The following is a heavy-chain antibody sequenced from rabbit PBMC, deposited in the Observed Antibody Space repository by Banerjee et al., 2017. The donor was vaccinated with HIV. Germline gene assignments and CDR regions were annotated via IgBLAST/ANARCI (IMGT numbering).Heavy chain of an antibody. CDR3: ARDLTGVTGWNFNL. CDR2: TYNGDGST. D-gene: IGHD7-1*01. V-gene: IGHV1S47*01. Sequence: QEQLEESGGGLVQPEGSLTLTCKASGFDFSSDAMCWVRQAPGKGLEWIGITYNGDGSTYYASWAKGRFTISKTSSTTLTLQMTSLTAADTATYFCARDLTGVTGWNFNLWGPGTLVTV. CDR1: GFDFSSDA. J-gene: IGHJ4*01.